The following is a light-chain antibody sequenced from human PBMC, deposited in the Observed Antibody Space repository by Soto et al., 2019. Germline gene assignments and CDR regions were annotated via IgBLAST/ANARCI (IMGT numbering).Light chain of an antibody. V-gene: IGLV1-47*01. Sequence: QSVLTQPPSASGTPGRRFTSPGPGGSRNIGSNHVYWYQQFPGMAPKLLMYRSDQRPTGVPDRFSGSKSGTSASLAISGLRSDDEADYYCSARDDILSGVVFGGGTKVTVL. J-gene: IGLJ2*01. CDR2: RSD. CDR3: SARDDILSGVV. CDR1: SRNIGSNH.